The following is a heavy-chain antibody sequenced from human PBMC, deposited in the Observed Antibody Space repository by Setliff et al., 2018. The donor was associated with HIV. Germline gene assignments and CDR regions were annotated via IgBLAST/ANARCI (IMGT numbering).Heavy chain of an antibody. CDR2: IYYSGST. J-gene: IGHJ6*03. Sequence: SETLSLTCTVSGGSISSYYWNWIRQPPGKGLEWIGYIYYSGSTNYNPSLKSRVTISVATSKNQFSLKLRSVTAADTAGYYWARGTLLGYYYDSCGHPIPLVSMDVWGKGTTVTVSS. CDR3: ARGTLLGYYYDSCGHPIPLVSMDV. D-gene: IGHD3-22*01. CDR1: GGSISSYY. V-gene: IGHV4-59*01.